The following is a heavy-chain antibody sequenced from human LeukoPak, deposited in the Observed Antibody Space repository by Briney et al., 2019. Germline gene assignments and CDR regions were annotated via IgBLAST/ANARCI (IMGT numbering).Heavy chain of an antibody. CDR2: ISYDGSNK. V-gene: IGHV3-30*18. CDR1: GFTFSSYG. CDR3: AKDRGWRITMIAV. Sequence: GGSLRLSCAASGFTFSSYGMHWVRQAPGKGLEWVAVISYDGSNKYYADSVKGRFTISRDNSKNTLYLQMNSLRAEDTAVYYCAKDRGWRITMIAVWGRGTLVTVSS. J-gene: IGHJ4*02. D-gene: IGHD3-22*01.